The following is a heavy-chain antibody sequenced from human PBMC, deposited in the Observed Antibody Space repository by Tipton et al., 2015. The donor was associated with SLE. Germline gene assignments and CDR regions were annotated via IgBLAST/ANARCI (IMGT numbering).Heavy chain of an antibody. V-gene: IGHV3-23*01. CDR3: ARDRGTTGVWFDP. CDR1: GFTFNNYG. Sequence: SLRLSCAASGFTFNNYGMSWVRQAPGKGPEWVSGNSGSDDKTYYAESVKGRFTISRDNSMNTLYLQMNSLRVEDTAVYHCARDRGTTGVWFDPWGQGTLVSVSS. J-gene: IGHJ5*02. D-gene: IGHD1-7*01. CDR2: NSGSDDKT.